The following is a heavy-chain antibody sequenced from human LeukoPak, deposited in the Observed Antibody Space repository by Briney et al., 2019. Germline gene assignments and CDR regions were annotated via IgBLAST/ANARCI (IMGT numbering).Heavy chain of an antibody. J-gene: IGHJ4*02. CDR3: ARTPYSSGWENDY. D-gene: IGHD6-19*01. CDR2: IWHDGTKK. CDR1: GFTFSSYG. Sequence: QPGGSLRLSCAASGFTFSSYGMHWVRQAPGKGLEWVALIWHDGTKKYYADSVKGRFTISRDNSKNTLYLQMNSLSPEDTAVYYCARTPYSSGWENDYWGQGTLVTVSS. V-gene: IGHV3-33*08.